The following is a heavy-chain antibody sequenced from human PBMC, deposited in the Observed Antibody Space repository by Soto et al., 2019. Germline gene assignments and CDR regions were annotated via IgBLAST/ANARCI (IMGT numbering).Heavy chain of an antibody. CDR2: IWDDGNNK. V-gene: IGHV3-33*01. J-gene: IGHJ4*02. CDR1: GFTFSNYG. CDR3: ARDVLGESSGCSDY. Sequence: QVQLVESGGGVVQPGRSLRLSCAASGFTFSNYGMHWVRQAPGKGLEWVAVIWDDGNNKYYADSVKGRFTISRDNSKNTLYLQMNSLRVEDTAVYYCARDVLGESSGCSDYWGQGTLVTVSS. D-gene: IGHD6-19*01.